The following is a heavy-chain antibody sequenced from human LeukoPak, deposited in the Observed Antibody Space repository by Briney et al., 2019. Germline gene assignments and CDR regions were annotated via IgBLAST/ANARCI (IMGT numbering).Heavy chain of an antibody. D-gene: IGHD4-11*01. V-gene: IGHV4-39*01. CDR2: IIYGGTT. Sequence: SETLSLPCTVSGDSISSRLYLWRWIRQPPGKELEWIASIIYGGTTYYNPSLKRRVTISVDTSKTHFSLGLRSVTAAHPAVYLWASALTLQWIELWGQGTLV. CDR1: GDSISSRLYL. CDR3: ASALTLQWIEL. J-gene: IGHJ4*02.